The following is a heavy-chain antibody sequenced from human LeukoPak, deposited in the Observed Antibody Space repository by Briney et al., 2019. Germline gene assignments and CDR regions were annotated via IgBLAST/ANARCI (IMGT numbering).Heavy chain of an antibody. D-gene: IGHD1-20*01. V-gene: IGHV5-51*01. J-gene: IGHJ4*02. Sequence: GEYLKISCKGSGYRFTSYWIGWVRQMPGKGLEWMGIIYPGDSDTRYSPSFQGQVTISADKSISTAYLQWSSLKASDTAMYYCARRLGNWNDGAPFDYWGQGTLVTVSS. CDR2: IYPGDSDT. CDR3: ARRLGNWNDGAPFDY. CDR1: GYRFTSYW.